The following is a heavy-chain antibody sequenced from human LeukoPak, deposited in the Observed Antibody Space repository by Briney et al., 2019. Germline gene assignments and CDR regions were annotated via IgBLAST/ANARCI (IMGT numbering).Heavy chain of an antibody. CDR2: FYYSGST. J-gene: IGHJ4*02. CDR1: VGSISSYY. D-gene: IGHD5-24*01. Sequence: SETLSLTCTVSVGSISSYYWSWIRRPPGKGREWIGYFYYSGSTNYNPSLKSRVTISVDTSKNQFSLKLTSVTAADTAVYYCARVSRDGYNYWGYFDYWGQGTLVTVSS. CDR3: ARVSRDGYNYWGYFDY. V-gene: IGHV4-59*01.